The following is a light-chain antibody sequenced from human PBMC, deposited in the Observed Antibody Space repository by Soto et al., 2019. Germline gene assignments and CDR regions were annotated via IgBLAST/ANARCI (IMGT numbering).Light chain of an antibody. J-gene: IGKJ4*01. CDR3: QQYNYWPLS. Sequence: EIVLTQSPATLSSFPGDRVTLSCRASQAVNTRLAWYQHRPGQAPRLLIYLASNRAAGVPARFSGSGSGTDFTLTISDVEPEDFAVYYCQQYNYWPLSFGGGTKVEIK. CDR1: QAVNTR. V-gene: IGKV3-11*01. CDR2: LAS.